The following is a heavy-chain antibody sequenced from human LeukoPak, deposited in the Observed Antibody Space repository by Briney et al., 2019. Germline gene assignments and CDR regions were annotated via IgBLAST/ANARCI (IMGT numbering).Heavy chain of an antibody. J-gene: IGHJ4*02. D-gene: IGHD5-12*01. V-gene: IGHV3-23*01. CDR2: ISGSGGST. Sequence: ETLSLTYAVSGGSISSSNWWSWVRQAPGKGLEWVSAISGSGGSTYYADSVKGRFTISRDNSKNTLYLQMNSLRAEDTAVYYCAKLWTIVATIDYWGQGTLVTVSS. CDR1: GGSISSSN. CDR3: AKLWTIVATIDY.